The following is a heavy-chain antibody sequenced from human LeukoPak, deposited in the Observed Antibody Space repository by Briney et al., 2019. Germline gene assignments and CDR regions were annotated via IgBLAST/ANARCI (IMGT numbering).Heavy chain of an antibody. CDR2: ISYDGSNK. V-gene: IGHV3-30*18. CDR1: RFTFSSYG. J-gene: IGHJ4*02. Sequence: PGRSLRLSCAASRFTFSSYGMHWVRQAPGKGLEWVAVISYDGSNKYYADSVKGRFTISRDNSKNTLYLQMNSLRAEDTAVYYCAKELYYYDSSGYPQRYYFDYWGQGTLVTVSS. CDR3: AKELYYYDSSGYPQRYYFDY. D-gene: IGHD3-22*01.